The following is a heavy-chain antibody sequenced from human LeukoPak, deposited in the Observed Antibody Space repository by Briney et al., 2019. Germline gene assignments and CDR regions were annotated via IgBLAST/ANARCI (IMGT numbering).Heavy chain of an antibody. D-gene: IGHD1-26*01. CDR3: ASGTIVGARGADN. J-gene: IGHJ4*02. CDR1: GFTFSSYA. Sequence: GGSLRLSCAASGFTFSSYAMTWVRQAPGKALEWVSSISGSSYHIYYADSVKGRFTISRDNANNLLYLQMNSLRAEDTAVYYCASGTIVGARGADNWGQGTLVTVSS. CDR2: ISGSSYHI. V-gene: IGHV3-21*01.